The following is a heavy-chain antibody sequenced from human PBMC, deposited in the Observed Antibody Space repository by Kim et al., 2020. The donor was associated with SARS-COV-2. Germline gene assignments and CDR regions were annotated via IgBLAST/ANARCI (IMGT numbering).Heavy chain of an antibody. V-gene: IGHV3-7*03. Sequence: GGSLRLSCAASGFTFSSYWMSWVRQAPGKGLEWVANIKQDGSEKYYVDSVKGRFTISRDNAKNSLYLQMNSLRAEDTAVYYCARDGRAYDFWSGYYTYDAFDIWGQGTMVTVSS. CDR1: GFTFSSYW. J-gene: IGHJ3*02. D-gene: IGHD3-3*01. CDR2: IKQDGSEK. CDR3: ARDGRAYDFWSGYYTYDAFDI.